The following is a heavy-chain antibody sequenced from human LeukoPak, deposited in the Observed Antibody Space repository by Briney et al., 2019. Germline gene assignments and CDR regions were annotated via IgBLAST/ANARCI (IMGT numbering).Heavy chain of an antibody. CDR3: ARDWELGH. J-gene: IGHJ4*02. D-gene: IGHD1-26*01. V-gene: IGHV4-59*01. CDR2: IYENGRT. CDR1: GGSIGNFF. Sequence: PSETLSLTCTVSGGSIGNFFWSWIRQSPGEGLEWIGFIYENGRTSYNPSLKSRVTISVNMSKNQFSLRLTSMTAADTAVYYCARDWELGHWGRGILVTVTS.